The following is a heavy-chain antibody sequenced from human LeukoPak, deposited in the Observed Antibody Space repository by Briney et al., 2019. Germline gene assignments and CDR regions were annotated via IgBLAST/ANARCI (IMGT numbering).Heavy chain of an antibody. Sequence: SETLSLTCAVYGGSFSGYYWSWLRQPPGKGLEGIGEINHSGSTNYNPSLKSRVTISVDTSKNQFSLKLSSVTAADTAVYYCALKPLYSSSWSWFDPWGQGTLVTVSS. CDR2: INHSGST. D-gene: IGHD6-13*01. CDR3: ALKPLYSSSWSWFDP. J-gene: IGHJ5*02. CDR1: GGSFSGYY. V-gene: IGHV4-34*01.